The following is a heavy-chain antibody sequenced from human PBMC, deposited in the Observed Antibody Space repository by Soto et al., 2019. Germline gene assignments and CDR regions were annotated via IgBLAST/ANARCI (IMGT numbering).Heavy chain of an antibody. D-gene: IGHD6-19*01. V-gene: IGHV1-18*01. J-gene: IGHJ1*01. Sequence: GASVKVSCKASGYTFTSYGISWVRQAPGQGLEWMGWISAYNGDTNYAQKLQGRVTMTTDTSTSTAYMELRSLRSDDTAVYYCARAASVAGPYKRYFQHWGQGTLVNVSS. CDR3: ARAASVAGPYKRYFQH. CDR2: ISAYNGDT. CDR1: GYTFTSYG.